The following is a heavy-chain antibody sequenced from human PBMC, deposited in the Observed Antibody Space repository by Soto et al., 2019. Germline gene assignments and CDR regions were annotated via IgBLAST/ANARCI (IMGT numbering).Heavy chain of an antibody. Sequence: PSETLSLTCAVSGGSISSGGYSWSWIRQPPGKGLEWIGYIYHSGSTYYNPSLKSRVTISVDRSKNQFSLKLSSVTAADTAVYYCARGAVPAAIKWFGPWGQGTLVTVSS. V-gene: IGHV4-30-2*01. J-gene: IGHJ5*02. D-gene: IGHD2-2*02. CDR1: GGSISSGGYS. CDR2: IYHSGST. CDR3: ARGAVPAAIKWFGP.